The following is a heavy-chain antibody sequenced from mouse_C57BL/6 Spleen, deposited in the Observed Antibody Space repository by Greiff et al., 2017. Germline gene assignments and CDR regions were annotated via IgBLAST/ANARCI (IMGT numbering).Heavy chain of an antibody. Sequence: QVQLQQSGAELMKPGASVKLSCKATGYTFTGYWIEWVKQRPGHGLEWIGEILPGSGSTNYNGKFKGKATFTADTSSNTAYMRLSSLTTEDSAIYYCAREGYWGQGTTLTVSS. CDR3: AREGY. V-gene: IGHV1-9*01. CDR2: ILPGSGST. CDR1: GYTFTGYW. J-gene: IGHJ2*01.